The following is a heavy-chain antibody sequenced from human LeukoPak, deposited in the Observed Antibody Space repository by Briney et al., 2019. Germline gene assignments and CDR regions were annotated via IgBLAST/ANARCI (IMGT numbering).Heavy chain of an antibody. CDR1: GGSISSGSYY. D-gene: IGHD3-9*01. Sequence: SETLSLTCTVSGGSISSGSYYWSWIRQPAGKGLEWIGRIYTSGSTNYNPSLKSRVTISVDTSKNQFSLKLSSVTAADTAVYYCARSPLGYFDWLVAHPFDYWGQGTLVTVSS. CDR3: ARSPLGYFDWLVAHPFDY. V-gene: IGHV4-61*02. J-gene: IGHJ4*02. CDR2: IYTSGST.